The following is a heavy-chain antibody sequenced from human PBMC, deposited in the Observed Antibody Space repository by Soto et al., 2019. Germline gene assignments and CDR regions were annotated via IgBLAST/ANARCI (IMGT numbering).Heavy chain of an antibody. V-gene: IGHV5-51*01. Sequence: GESLKISCKGSGYSFTTYWIGWVRQMPGKGLEWMGIIYPGNSDTRYSPSFQGQVTISADNSISTAYLQWGSLRASDTAMYYCPRASWQFVDPYHFDYWGQGTQVTVSS. CDR3: PRASWQFVDPYHFDY. CDR1: GYSFTTYW. CDR2: IYPGNSDT. J-gene: IGHJ4*02. D-gene: IGHD2-21*01.